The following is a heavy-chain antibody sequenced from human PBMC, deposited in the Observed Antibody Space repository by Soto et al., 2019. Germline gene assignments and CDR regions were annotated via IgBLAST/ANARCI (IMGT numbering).Heavy chain of an antibody. Sequence: EVQLLESGGGLVQPGGSLRLSCVASEFTFSNYAMTWVRQAPGKGLEWVSSISGSGSITYYAESVKGRFAISRDNSKNTLFLQMNSLRAKDTGIYYCAKAEKISAVAGYLDNWGQGTLVTVSS. CDR2: ISGSGSIT. V-gene: IGHV3-23*01. CDR1: EFTFSNYA. D-gene: IGHD6-19*01. J-gene: IGHJ4*02. CDR3: AKAEKISAVAGYLDN.